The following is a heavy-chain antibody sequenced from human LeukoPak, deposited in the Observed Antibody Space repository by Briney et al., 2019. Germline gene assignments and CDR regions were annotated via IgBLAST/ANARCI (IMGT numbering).Heavy chain of an antibody. CDR3: ARQMNYYYGIDV. CDR1: GGSISSYY. Sequence: SETLSLTCTVSGGSISSYYWGWIRQPPGKGLEWIGSIYYSGNTYYNPSLRSRVTIYVDMSNNQFSLKLSSVTAADTAVYYCARQMNYYYGIDVWGQGATVTVSS. J-gene: IGHJ6*02. V-gene: IGHV4-39*01. CDR2: IYYSGNT.